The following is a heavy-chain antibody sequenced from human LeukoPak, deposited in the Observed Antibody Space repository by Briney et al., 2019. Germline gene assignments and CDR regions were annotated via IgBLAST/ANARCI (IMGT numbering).Heavy chain of an antibody. V-gene: IGHV1-18*01. J-gene: IGHJ5*02. CDR1: GYTFTSYG. CDR3: ATISSSSYNWFDP. D-gene: IGHD6-6*01. Sequence: ASVKVSCKASGYTFTSYGITWVRQAPGRGLEWMGWISGYNGNTNYAQKFQGRVTMTTDTSTSTAYMELRSLRSDDTAVYYCATISSSSYNWFDPWGQGTLVTVSS. CDR2: ISGYNGNT.